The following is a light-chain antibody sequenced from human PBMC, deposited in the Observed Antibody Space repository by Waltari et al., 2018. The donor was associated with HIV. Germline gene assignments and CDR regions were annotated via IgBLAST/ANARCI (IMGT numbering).Light chain of an antibody. CDR2: GAS. Sequence: EFVLTQSPGTLSLSPRERATLSCRASESVSSSYLAWYQQKPGQAPRLLIYGASNRATGIPDRFSGSGSGTDFTLTISRLEPEDFGVYYCQQFLNSPPMYPFGQGTKLEI. CDR3: QQFLNSPPMYP. J-gene: IGKJ2*01. V-gene: IGKV3-20*01. CDR1: ESVSSSY.